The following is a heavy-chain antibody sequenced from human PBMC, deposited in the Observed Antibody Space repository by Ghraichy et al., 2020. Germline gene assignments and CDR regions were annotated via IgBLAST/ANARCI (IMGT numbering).Heavy chain of an antibody. CDR3: ARVRLAPYDFWSGLLGDYYMDV. Sequence: SETLSLTCTVSGGSISSGGYYWSWIRQHPGKGLEWIGYIYYSGSTYYNPSLKSRVTISVDTSKNQFSLKLSSVTAADTAVYYCARVRLAPYDFWSGLLGDYYMDVWGKGTTVTVSS. D-gene: IGHD3-3*01. CDR1: GGSISSGGYY. V-gene: IGHV4-31*03. CDR2: IYYSGST. J-gene: IGHJ6*03.